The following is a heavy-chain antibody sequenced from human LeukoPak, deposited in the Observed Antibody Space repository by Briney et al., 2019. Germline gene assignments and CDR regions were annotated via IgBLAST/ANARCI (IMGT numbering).Heavy chain of an antibody. V-gene: IGHV1-69*05. CDR1: GGTFSSYA. J-gene: IGHJ6*03. CDR2: IIPIFGTA. Sequence: SVKVSCKASGGTFSSYAISWVRQAPGQGLEWMGGIIPIFGTANYAQKFQGGVTITTDESTSTAYMELRSLRSEDTAVYYCARGIAAAGTLNFYYYYYYMDVWGKGTTVTVSS. CDR3: ARGIAAAGTLNFYYYYYYMDV. D-gene: IGHD6-13*01.